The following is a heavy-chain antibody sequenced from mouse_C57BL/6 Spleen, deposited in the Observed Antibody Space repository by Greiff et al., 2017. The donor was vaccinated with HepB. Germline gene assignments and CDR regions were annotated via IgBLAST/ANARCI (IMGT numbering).Heavy chain of an antibody. Sequence: EVHLVESEGGLVQPGSSMKLSCTASGFTFSDYYMAWVRQVPEKGLEWVANINYDGSSTYYLDSLKSRFIISRDNAKNILYLQMSSLKSEDTATYYCARDRGNYDYYAMDYWGQGTSVTVSS. V-gene: IGHV5-16*01. CDR1: GFTFSDYY. D-gene: IGHD2-1*01. J-gene: IGHJ4*01. CDR2: INYDGSST. CDR3: ARDRGNYDYYAMDY.